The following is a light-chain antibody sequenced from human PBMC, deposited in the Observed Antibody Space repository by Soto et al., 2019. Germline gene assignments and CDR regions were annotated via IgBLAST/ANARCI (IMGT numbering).Light chain of an antibody. CDR3: QRGDT. CDR1: QSVGSN. CDR2: DTS. Sequence: EVVLSQSPAPLSFSPGGKATLSCRASQSVGSNLAWYQQKPGQAPRLLIYDTSNRATGIPARFSGSGSGTDFTLTISSLEPEDFAVYYCQRGDTFGQGTRLEIK. V-gene: IGKV3-11*01. J-gene: IGKJ5*01.